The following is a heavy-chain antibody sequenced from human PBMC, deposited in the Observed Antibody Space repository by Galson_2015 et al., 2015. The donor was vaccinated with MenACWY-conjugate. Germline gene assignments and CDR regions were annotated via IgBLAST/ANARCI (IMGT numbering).Heavy chain of an antibody. V-gene: IGHV4-59*13. Sequence: TLSLTCTVSGASMSNYSWTWVRQSPEKGLEWIGHIYHSGATNYNPSLQSRVIISSDASKGQISLNLASVSAADTAVYYCARRATTGWFDPWGQGTQVTVSS. CDR3: ARRATTGWFDP. CDR1: GASMSNYS. CDR2: IYHSGAT. D-gene: IGHD4-17*01. J-gene: IGHJ5*02.